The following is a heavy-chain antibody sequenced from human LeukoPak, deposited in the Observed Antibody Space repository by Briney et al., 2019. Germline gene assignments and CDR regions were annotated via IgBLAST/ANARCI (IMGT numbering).Heavy chain of an antibody. CDR3: TTDGVITSSYYDFWSGYSPNEDY. CDR1: GFTFSNAW. Sequence: GGSLRLSCAASGFTFSNAWMSWVRQAPGKGLEWVGRIKSKTDGGTTDYAAPVKGGFTISRDDSKNTLYLQMNSLKTEDTAVYYCTTDGVITSSYYDFWSGYSPNEDYWGQGTLVTASS. CDR2: IKSKTDGGTT. J-gene: IGHJ4*02. D-gene: IGHD3-3*01. V-gene: IGHV3-15*01.